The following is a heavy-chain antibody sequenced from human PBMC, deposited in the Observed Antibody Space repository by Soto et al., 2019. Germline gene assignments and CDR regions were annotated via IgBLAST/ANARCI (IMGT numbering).Heavy chain of an antibody. CDR2: ISSSSSYI. Sequence: GGSLRLSCAASGFTFSSYSMNWVRQAPGKRLEWVSSISSSSSYIYYADSVKGRFTISRDNAKNSLYLQMNSLKAEDTAVYYCARQRSARNDAFDIWGQGTMVTVSS. V-gene: IGHV3-21*01. CDR1: GFTFSSYS. J-gene: IGHJ3*02. D-gene: IGHD1-1*01. CDR3: ARQRSARNDAFDI.